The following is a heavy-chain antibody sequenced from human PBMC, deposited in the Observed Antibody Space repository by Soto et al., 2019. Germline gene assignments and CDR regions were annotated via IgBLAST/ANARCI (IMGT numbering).Heavy chain of an antibody. CDR2: VWYDGGNK. Sequence: QVQLVESGGGVVQPGRSLRLSCAASGFTFSSYGMHWVRQAPGKGLEWVALVWYDGGNKYYVDSVKGRFTISRDNSKSTVYLEMNSLRDEDTAVYYCVRAAGYSGYDYVYYSGTDVWGQGTTVTVSS. CDR1: GFTFSSYG. J-gene: IGHJ6*02. CDR3: VRAAGYSGYDYVYYSGTDV. D-gene: IGHD5-12*01. V-gene: IGHV3-33*01.